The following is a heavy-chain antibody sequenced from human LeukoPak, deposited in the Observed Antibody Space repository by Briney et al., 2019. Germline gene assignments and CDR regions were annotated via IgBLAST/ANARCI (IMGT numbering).Heavy chain of an antibody. J-gene: IGHJ4*02. CDR1: GFTFYNYA. V-gene: IGHV3-23*01. Sequence: GGSLRLSCAASGFTFYNYAMGWVRQAPGKGLNWVSTVSGSGDKTYYADSVKGRFTISRDNSKNTLYLQMNSLRAEDTAVYYCARESVSTSGWYHDYWGQGTLVTVSS. CDR2: VSGSGDKT. D-gene: IGHD6-19*01. CDR3: ARESVSTSGWYHDY.